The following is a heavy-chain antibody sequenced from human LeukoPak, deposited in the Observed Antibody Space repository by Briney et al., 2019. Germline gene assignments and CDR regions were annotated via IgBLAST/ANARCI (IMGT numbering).Heavy chain of an antibody. CDR3: ARHTTYYYDSSGYYYGYYFDY. D-gene: IGHD3-22*01. CDR1: GYSFTSYW. CDR2: IYPGDSDT. Sequence: GESLKISCKGSGYSFTSYWIGWVRQMPGKGLEWMGIIYPGDSDTRYSPSFQGQVTISADKSISTAYLQWSSLKASDTAMYYCARHTTYYYDSSGYYYGYYFDYRGQGTLVTVSS. V-gene: IGHV5-51*01. J-gene: IGHJ4*02.